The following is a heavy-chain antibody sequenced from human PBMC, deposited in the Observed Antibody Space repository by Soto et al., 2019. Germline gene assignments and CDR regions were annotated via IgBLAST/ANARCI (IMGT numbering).Heavy chain of an antibody. Sequence: PSETLSLTCTVSGGSISSGGYYWSWIRQHPGKGLEWIGYIYYSGSTYYNPSLKSRVTISVDTSKNQFSLKLSSVTAADTAVYYCASILAINYYGMDVWGQGTTVTVSS. J-gene: IGHJ6*02. CDR3: ASILAINYYGMDV. D-gene: IGHD1-26*01. CDR2: IYYSGST. V-gene: IGHV4-31*03. CDR1: GGSISSGGYY.